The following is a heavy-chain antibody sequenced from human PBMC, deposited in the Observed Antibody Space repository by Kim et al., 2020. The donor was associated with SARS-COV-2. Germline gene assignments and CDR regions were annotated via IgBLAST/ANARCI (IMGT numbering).Heavy chain of an antibody. V-gene: IGHV1-46*01. CDR3: ARPYCSSTSCYDPPSADAFDI. CDR2: INPSGGST. CDR1: GYTFTSYY. D-gene: IGHD2-2*01. J-gene: IGHJ3*02. Sequence: ASVKVSCKASGYTFTSYYMHWVRQAPGQGLEWMGIINPSGGSTSYAQKFQGRVTMTRDTSTSTVYMELSSLRSEDTAVYYCARPYCSSTSCYDPPSADAFDIWGQGTMVTVSS.